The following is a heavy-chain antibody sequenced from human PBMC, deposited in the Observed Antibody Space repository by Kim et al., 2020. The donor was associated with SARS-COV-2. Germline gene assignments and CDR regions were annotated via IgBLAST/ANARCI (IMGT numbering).Heavy chain of an antibody. J-gene: IGHJ6*02. Sequence: SGPTLVNPTQTLTLTCTFSGFSLSSSGVGVGWIRQPPGKALEWLALIYWDDNKRYSPSLKSRLTITKDTSKNQVVLTMTNMDPVDTATYYCARRPPMATKSGYYYYGMDVWGQGATVIVSS. CDR2: IYWDDNK. D-gene: IGHD5-12*01. CDR3: ARRPPMATKSGYYYYGMDV. CDR1: GFSLSSSGVG. V-gene: IGHV2-5*02.